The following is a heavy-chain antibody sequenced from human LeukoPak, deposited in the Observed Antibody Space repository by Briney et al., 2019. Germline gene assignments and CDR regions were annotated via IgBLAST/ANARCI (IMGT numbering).Heavy chain of an antibody. V-gene: IGHV4-34*01. Sequence: SETLSLTCTVSGGSISSYYWSWIRQPPGKGLEWIGEINHSGSTNYNPSLKSRVTISVDTSKNQFSLKLSSVTAADTAVYYCARWVVANYYYYGMDVWGQGTTVTVSS. D-gene: IGHD2-15*01. CDR3: ARWVVANYYYYGMDV. J-gene: IGHJ6*02. CDR2: INHSGST. CDR1: GGSISSYY.